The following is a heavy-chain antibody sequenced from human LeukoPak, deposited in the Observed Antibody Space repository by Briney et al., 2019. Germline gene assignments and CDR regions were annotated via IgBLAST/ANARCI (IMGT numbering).Heavy chain of an antibody. CDR3: AREGRGWAFDI. CDR2: INSNSGGT. J-gene: IGHJ3*02. CDR1: GYTFTGYY. V-gene: IGHV1-2*02. D-gene: IGHD2-15*01. Sequence: ASVTVSCKASGYTFTGYYIHWVRQAPGQGLEWMGWINSNSGGTNYAQKFQGRVTMTRDTSISTAYMELSRLRSDDTAVYYCAREGRGWAFDIWGQGTMVTVSS.